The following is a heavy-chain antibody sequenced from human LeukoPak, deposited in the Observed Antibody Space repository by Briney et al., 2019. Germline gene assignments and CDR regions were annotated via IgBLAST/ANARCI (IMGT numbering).Heavy chain of an antibody. V-gene: IGHV3-30*18. Sequence: GGSLRLSCAASGFTFSSYWMSWVRQAPGKGLEWVAVISYDGSNKYYADSVKGRFTISRDNSKNTLYLQMNSLRAEDTAVYYCAKLFTTVATNPKDVWGKGTTVTVSS. CDR2: ISYDGSNK. CDR1: GFTFSSYW. CDR3: AKLFTTVATNPKDV. D-gene: IGHD4-17*01. J-gene: IGHJ6*04.